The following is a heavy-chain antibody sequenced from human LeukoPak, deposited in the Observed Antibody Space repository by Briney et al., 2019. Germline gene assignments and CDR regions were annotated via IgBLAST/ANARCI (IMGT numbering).Heavy chain of an antibody. CDR1: GGTFSSYA. CDR3: ARVACSGGSCYFDY. CDR2: IIPIFGTA. V-gene: IGHV1-69*13. J-gene: IGHJ4*02. Sequence: GASVKVSCKASGGTFSSYAISWVRQAPGQGLEWMGGIIPIFGTANYVQKFQGRVTITADESTSTAYMELSSLRSEDTAVYYCARVACSGGSCYFDYWGQGTLVTVSS. D-gene: IGHD2-15*01.